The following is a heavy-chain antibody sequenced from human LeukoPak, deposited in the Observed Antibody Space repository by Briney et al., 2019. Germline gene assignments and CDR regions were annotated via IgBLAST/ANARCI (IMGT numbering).Heavy chain of an antibody. V-gene: IGHV3-74*01. CDR3: ARPGGYCSSTSCPAGAFDI. CDR1: GFTFSSYW. CDR2: INSDGSST. D-gene: IGHD2-2*03. Sequence: GGSLRLSCAASGFTFSSYWMHWVRQAPGKGLVWVSRINSDGSSTSYADSVKGRFTISSDNAKNTLYLQMNSLRAEDTAVYYCARPGGYCSSTSCPAGAFDIWGQGTMVTVSS. J-gene: IGHJ3*02.